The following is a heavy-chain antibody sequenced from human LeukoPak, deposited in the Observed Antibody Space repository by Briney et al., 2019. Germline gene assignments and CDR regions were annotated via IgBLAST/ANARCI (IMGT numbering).Heavy chain of an antibody. J-gene: IGHJ4*02. V-gene: IGHV1-69*13. CDR3: ARSGLGICSFDY. Sequence: ASVKVSCKASGGTFSSYAISWVRQAPGQGLEWMGGIIPIFGTANYAQKFQGRVTITADESTSTAYMELSSLRSEDTAVYYCARSGLGICSFDYWGQGTLVTVSS. CDR2: IIPIFGTA. CDR1: GGTFSSYA. D-gene: IGHD7-27*01.